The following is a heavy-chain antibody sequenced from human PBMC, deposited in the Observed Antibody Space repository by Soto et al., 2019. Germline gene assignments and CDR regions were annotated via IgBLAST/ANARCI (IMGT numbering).Heavy chain of an antibody. D-gene: IGHD3-22*01. CDR1: GGSISSSSYY. CDR3: ARATYYSDTGGSPPLDY. J-gene: IGHJ4*02. CDR2: IYYSGST. Sequence: SETLSLTCTVSGGSISSSSYYWGWIRQPPGKGLEWIGYIYYSGSTNYNPSLKSRVSISVDTSKNQFSLKLRSVTAADTAVYYCARATYYSDTGGSPPLDYWGQGTLVTVSS. V-gene: IGHV4-30-4*08.